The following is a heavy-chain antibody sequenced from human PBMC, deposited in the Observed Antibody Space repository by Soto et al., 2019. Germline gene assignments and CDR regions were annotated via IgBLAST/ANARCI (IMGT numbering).Heavy chain of an antibody. CDR2: INPSGGST. CDR3: ARDTSRITIFGVVIMGDYYYYGMDV. J-gene: IGHJ6*02. D-gene: IGHD3-3*01. V-gene: IGHV1-46*01. CDR1: GYTFTSYY. Sequence: PSVKVSCKASGYTFTSYYMHWVRQAPGQGLEWMGIINPSGGSTSYAQKFQGRVTMTRDTSTSTVYMELSSLRSEDTAVYYCARDTSRITIFGVVIMGDYYYYGMDVWGQGTTVTVSS.